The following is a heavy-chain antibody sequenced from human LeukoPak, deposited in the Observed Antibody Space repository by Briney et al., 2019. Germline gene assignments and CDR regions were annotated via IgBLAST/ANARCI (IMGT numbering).Heavy chain of an antibody. V-gene: IGHV4-31*03. CDR1: GGSISSGGYY. Sequence: SETLSLTCTVSGGSISSGGYYWRWSRQHPGRGLEWIVYIYYSGSTYYNPSLKSRVTISVDTSKNQFSLKLSSVTAADTAVYYCARLRYFDWLPRWFDPWGQGTLVTVSS. D-gene: IGHD3-9*01. CDR2: IYYSGST. CDR3: ARLRYFDWLPRWFDP. J-gene: IGHJ5*02.